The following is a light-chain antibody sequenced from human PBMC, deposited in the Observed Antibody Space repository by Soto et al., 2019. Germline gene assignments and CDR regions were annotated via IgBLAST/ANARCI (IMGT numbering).Light chain of an antibody. J-gene: IGKJ4*01. Sequence: EVVMTQSPATLSVSPGERATLSCRASQSVGSKLAWYQQKPGQAPRLLIFDAFTRATGIPARFSGSGSGTEFTLFIISLQSEDFAVYYCQQYNNGPPLTFGGGTKVEI. CDR1: QSVGSK. CDR2: DAF. CDR3: QQYNNGPPLT. V-gene: IGKV3-15*01.